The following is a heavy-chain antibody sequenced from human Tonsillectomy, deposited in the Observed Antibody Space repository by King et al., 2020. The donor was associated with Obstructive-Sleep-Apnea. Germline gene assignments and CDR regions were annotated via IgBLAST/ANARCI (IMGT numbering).Heavy chain of an antibody. D-gene: IGHD6-13*01. CDR2: IDPSDSYT. CDR1: GYSFTSYW. J-gene: IGHJ4*02. Sequence: QLVQSGAEVKKPGESLRISCKVSGYSFTSYWIGWVSQMPGKGLGWMGRIDPSDSYTRYSPSFQGHVTISVDKSISTAYLQWSSLKASDTAMYYCARHSSSWYYFDYWGQGTLVTVSS. V-gene: IGHV5-10-1*01. CDR3: ARHSSSWYYFDY.